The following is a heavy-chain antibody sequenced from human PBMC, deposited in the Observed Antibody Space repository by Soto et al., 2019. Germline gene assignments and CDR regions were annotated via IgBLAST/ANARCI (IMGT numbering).Heavy chain of an antibody. CDR1: GGSIGSYY. V-gene: IGHV4-59*08. Sequence: SETLSLTCTVSGGSIGSYYWSWIRQPPGKGLEWIGYIYYSGSTNYNPSLKSRVTISVDTSKNQFSLKLSSVTAADTAVYYCARLDYEASYYFDYWGQGTLVTVSS. CDR3: ARLDYEASYYFDY. D-gene: IGHD4-17*01. CDR2: IYYSGST. J-gene: IGHJ4*02.